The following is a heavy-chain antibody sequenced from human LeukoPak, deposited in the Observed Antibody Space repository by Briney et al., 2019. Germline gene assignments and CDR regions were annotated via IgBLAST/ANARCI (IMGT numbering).Heavy chain of an antibody. CDR1: GGSFSGYY. CDR3: ASRYDYVWGSYRYSH. CDR2: INHSGST. D-gene: IGHD3-16*02. V-gene: IGHV4-34*01. Sequence: SETLSLTCAVYGGSFSGYYWSWIRQPPGKGLEWIGEINHSGSTNYNPSLKSRVTISVDTSKNQFSLKLSSVTAADTAVYYCASRYDYVWGSYRYSHWGQGTLATVSS. J-gene: IGHJ4*02.